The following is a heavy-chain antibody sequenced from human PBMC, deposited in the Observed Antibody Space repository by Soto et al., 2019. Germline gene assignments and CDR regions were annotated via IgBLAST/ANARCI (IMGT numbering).Heavy chain of an antibody. D-gene: IGHD3-9*01. Sequence: RASVKVSCKASGGTFSSYAISWVRQAPGQGLEWMGGIIPIFGTANYAQKFQGRVTITADESTSTAYMELSSLRSEDTAVYYCARPYDILTGYNYYYGMDVWGQGTTVTAP. CDR1: GGTFSSYA. J-gene: IGHJ6*02. CDR2: IIPIFGTA. CDR3: ARPYDILTGYNYYYGMDV. V-gene: IGHV1-69*13.